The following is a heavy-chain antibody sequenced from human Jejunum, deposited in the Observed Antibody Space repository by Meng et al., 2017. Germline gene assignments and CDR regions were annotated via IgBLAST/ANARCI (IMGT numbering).Heavy chain of an antibody. V-gene: IGHV4-39*07. CDR2: IYYSGTT. D-gene: IGHD3-10*02. CDR3: ARVSVRGFYGLDV. Sequence: SETLSLTCTVPGGSISSGDYHWGWIRQPPGKGLAWTGSIYYSGTTFYNPSLKSRLTISIDTSKNQFSLKLTSVTAADTSVYYCARVSVRGFYGLDVWGQGTTVTVSS. J-gene: IGHJ6*02. CDR1: GGSISSGDYH.